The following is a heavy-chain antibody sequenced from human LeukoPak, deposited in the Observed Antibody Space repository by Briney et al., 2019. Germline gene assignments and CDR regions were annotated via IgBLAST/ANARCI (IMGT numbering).Heavy chain of an antibody. CDR2: INHIGST. V-gene: IGHV4-34*01. J-gene: IGHJ4*02. D-gene: IGHD5-18*01. CDR1: GGSFSGYY. CDR3: ARARGSSYGYYFDY. Sequence: SSETLSLTCAVYGGSFSGYYWSCIRQPPGKGLEWIGEINHIGSTNYNPSLKRRVTISVDKSKNKYSLKMSSVTAAATAVYYCARARGSSYGYYFDYWGQGTLVTVSS.